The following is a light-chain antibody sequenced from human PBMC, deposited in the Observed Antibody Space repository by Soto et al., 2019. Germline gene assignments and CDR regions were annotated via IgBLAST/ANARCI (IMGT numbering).Light chain of an antibody. J-gene: IGLJ2*01. V-gene: IGLV2-14*01. CDR3: SSYTSINTYLV. Sequence: QSALTQPASVSGSPGQSITISCTGTSSDIGNYNSVSWYQQHPGKAPKLMIYEVSNRPSGVSNRFSGSKSGNAASLTISGLQAEDEADYYCSSYTSINTYLVFGGGTQLTVL. CDR2: EVS. CDR1: SSDIGNYNS.